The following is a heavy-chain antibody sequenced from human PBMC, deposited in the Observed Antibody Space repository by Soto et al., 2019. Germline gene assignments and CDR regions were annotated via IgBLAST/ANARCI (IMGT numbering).Heavy chain of an antibody. D-gene: IGHD3-10*01. CDR3: ANGGISVGESGFDY. V-gene: IGHV3-53*05. J-gene: IGHJ4*02. CDR2: IYSGGTT. CDR1: GLTVTSNH. Sequence: GGSLRLSCAASGLTVTSNHMVWVRQAPGKGLEWVSVIYSGGTTYYSDSVRGRFTISRDSFKNTLYLQMNSLRAADTAVYYCANGGISVGESGFDYWGQGTLVTVSS.